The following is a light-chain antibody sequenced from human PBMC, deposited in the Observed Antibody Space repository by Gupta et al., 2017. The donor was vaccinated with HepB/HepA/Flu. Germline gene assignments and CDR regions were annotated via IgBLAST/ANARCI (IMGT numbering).Light chain of an antibody. CDR2: AAS. Sequence: IQLTQPPSLLYASVGDRVTITCRASQGISSYLAWYQQKPGKAPKLLIYAASTLQSGVPSRFSGSGSGTEFTLTISSLQPEDFATYYCQQLNSYPLTFGGGTKVEIK. V-gene: IGKV1-9*01. CDR3: QQLNSYPLT. CDR1: QGISSY. J-gene: IGKJ4*01.